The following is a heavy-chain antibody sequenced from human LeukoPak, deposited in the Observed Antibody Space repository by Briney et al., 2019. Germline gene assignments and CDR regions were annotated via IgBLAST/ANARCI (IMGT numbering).Heavy chain of an antibody. CDR3: AKRYYYDSSGYYYEAQYYFDY. V-gene: IGHV3-23*01. Sequence: GGSLRLSCAASGFTFSSYSMSWVRQAPGKGLEWVSPISGSGGRTYYAGSVKGRFTLSRDNTKNTLYLQMNSLRAEDTAVYYCAKRYYYDSSGYYYEAQYYFDYWGQGTLVTVSS. D-gene: IGHD3-22*01. CDR2: ISGSGGRT. CDR1: GFTFSSYS. J-gene: IGHJ4*02.